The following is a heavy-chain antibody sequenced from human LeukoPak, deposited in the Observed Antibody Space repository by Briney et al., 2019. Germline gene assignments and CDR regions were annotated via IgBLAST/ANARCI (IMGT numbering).Heavy chain of an antibody. CDR3: ARAAQTGAFDI. V-gene: IGHV3-30-3*01. CDR1: GFTFSSYA. CDR2: ISYDGSNK. J-gene: IGHJ4*02. D-gene: IGHD7-27*01. Sequence: HSGGSLRLSCAASGFTFSSYATHWVRQAPGKGLEWVAVISYDGSNKYYADSVKGQFTISRDNSKNTLYLQMNSLRAEDTAVYYCARAAQTGAFDIWGQGTLVTVSS.